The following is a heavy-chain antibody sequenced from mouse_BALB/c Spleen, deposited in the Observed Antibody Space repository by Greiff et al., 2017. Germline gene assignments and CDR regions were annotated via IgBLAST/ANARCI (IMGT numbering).Heavy chain of an antibody. V-gene: IGHV14-3*02. CDR3: ARSYDYDEGYAMDY. CDR2: IDPANGNT. J-gene: IGHJ4*01. Sequence: SGAELVKPGASVKLSCTASGFNIKDTYMHWVKQRPEQGLEWIGRIDPANGNTKYDPKFQGKATITADTSSNTAYLQLSSLTSEDTAVYYCARSYDYDEGYAMDYWGQGTSVTVSS. CDR1: GFNIKDTY. D-gene: IGHD2-4*01.